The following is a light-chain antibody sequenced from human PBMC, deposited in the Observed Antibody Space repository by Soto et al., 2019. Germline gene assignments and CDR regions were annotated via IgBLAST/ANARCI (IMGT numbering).Light chain of an antibody. CDR2: EVS. Sequence: QSYLAQPASVSCSPGQSITISCTGTSSDVGGYNYVSWYQQQSGKAPKLMIHEVSNRPSGVSNRFSGSKSGNTASLTISGLQAEDEADYYCSSYTSSRAYVFGIGTKVTV. CDR1: SSDVGGYNY. CDR3: SSYTSSRAYV. J-gene: IGLJ1*01. V-gene: IGLV2-14*01.